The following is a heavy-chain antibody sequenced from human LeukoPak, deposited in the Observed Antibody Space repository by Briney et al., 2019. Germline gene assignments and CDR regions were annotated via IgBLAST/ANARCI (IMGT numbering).Heavy chain of an antibody. V-gene: IGHV3-30-3*01. J-gene: IGHJ4*02. CDR3: ARGGHYYDSSGYYLAGDY. Sequence: PGRSLRLSCAASGFTFSNYAIHWVRQAPGKGLEWVAVISYDGNNKYYADSVKGRFTISRDNSRNTLYLQMNSLRAEDTAVYYCARGGHYYDSSGYYLAGDYWGQGTLVTVSS. CDR2: ISYDGNNK. D-gene: IGHD3-22*01. CDR1: GFTFSNYA.